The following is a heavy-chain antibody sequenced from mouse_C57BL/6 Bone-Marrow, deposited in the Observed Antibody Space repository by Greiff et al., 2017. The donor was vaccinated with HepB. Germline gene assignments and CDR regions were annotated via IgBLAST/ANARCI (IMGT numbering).Heavy chain of an antibody. CDR2: INPSTGGT. V-gene: IGHV1-42*01. D-gene: IGHD1-1*01. Sequence: EVQLQQSGPELVKPGASVKISCKASGYSFTGYYMNWVKQSPEKSLEWIGKINPSTGGTTYNQKFKAKATLTVDKSSSTAYMQRKSLTSEDSAVYYRAVYYGRRTDYWGQGTTLTVSS. CDR3: AVYYGRRTDY. CDR1: GYSFTGYY. J-gene: IGHJ2*01.